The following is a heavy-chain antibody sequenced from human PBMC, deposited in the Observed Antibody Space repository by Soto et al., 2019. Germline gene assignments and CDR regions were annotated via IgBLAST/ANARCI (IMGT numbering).Heavy chain of an antibody. CDR2: IWYDGSNK. D-gene: IGHD2-21*02. J-gene: IGHJ4*02. V-gene: IGHV3-33*01. CDR3: ARGRGGNLANTELDY. Sequence: QVQLVESGGGVVQPGRSLRLSCAASGFTFSSYGMHWVRQAPGKGLEWVAVIWYDGSNKYYADSVKGRFTISRDNSKNTLYLQMNSLRAEDTAVYYCARGRGGNLANTELDYWGQGTLVTVSS. CDR1: GFTFSSYG.